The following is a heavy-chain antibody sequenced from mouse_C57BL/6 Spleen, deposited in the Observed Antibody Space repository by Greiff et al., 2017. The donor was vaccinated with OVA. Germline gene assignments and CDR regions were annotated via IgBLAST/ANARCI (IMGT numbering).Heavy chain of an antibody. J-gene: IGHJ3*01. Sequence: QVQLKQSGAELVRPGALVTLSCKASGYTFTDYEMHWVKQTPVHGLEWIGAIDPETGGTAYNQKFKGKAILTADKSSSTAYMELRSLTSEDSAVYYCTRAPPYYYGTSAWFAYWGQGTLVTVSA. D-gene: IGHD1-1*01. CDR2: IDPETGGT. CDR1: GYTFTDYE. V-gene: IGHV1-15*01. CDR3: TRAPPYYYGTSAWFAY.